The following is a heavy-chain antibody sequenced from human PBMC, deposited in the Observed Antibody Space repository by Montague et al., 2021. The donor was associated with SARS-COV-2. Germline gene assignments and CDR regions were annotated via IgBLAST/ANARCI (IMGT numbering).Heavy chain of an antibody. CDR3: ARMAPITGLDY. CDR2: IDWXXXK. CDR1: GFSLSTSGMC. J-gene: IGHJ4*02. Sequence: PALVKPTQTLTLTGTFSGFSLSTSGMCVSWIRPPPGKALEWLARIDWXXXKYYSTSLKTRLTISKDTSTNPVVLTMTNMDPVDTATYYCARMAPITGLDYWGQGTLVTVSS. D-gene: IGHD1-20*01. V-gene: IGHV2-70*11.